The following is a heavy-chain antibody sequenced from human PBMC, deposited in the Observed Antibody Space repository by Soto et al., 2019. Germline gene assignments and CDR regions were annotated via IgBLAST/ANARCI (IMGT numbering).Heavy chain of an antibody. CDR2: IKQDGSEK. CDR3: ARVVAAADSNGMDV. Sequence: GGSLRLSCAASGFTFSSYWMSWVRQAPGKGLEWVANIKQDGSEKYYVDSVKGRFTISRDNAKNSLYLQMNSLRAEDTAVYYCARVVAAADSNGMDVWGQGTTVTVSS. J-gene: IGHJ6*02. CDR1: GFTFSSYW. D-gene: IGHD6-13*01. V-gene: IGHV3-7*01.